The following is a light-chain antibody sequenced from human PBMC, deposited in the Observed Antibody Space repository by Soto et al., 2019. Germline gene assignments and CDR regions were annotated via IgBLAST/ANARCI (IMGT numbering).Light chain of an antibody. J-gene: IGLJ3*02. V-gene: IGLV2-8*01. Sequence: QSALTQPPSASGSPGQSVTISCTGTSSDVGSYNHVSWYQQHPGKAPKLMIYEVNKRPSGVPDRFSGSKSGNTASLTVSGLQAEDEADYYCNSSAVTDTWVFGGGTKLTVL. CDR1: SSDVGSYNH. CDR2: EVN. CDR3: NSSAVTDTWV.